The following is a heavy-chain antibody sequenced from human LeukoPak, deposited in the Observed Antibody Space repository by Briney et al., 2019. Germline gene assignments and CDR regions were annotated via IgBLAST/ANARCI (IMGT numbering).Heavy chain of an antibody. J-gene: IGHJ4*02. CDR1: GFTFSSYA. V-gene: IGHV3-23*01. CDR2: INGSA. D-gene: IGHD6-6*01. Sequence: GGSLRLSCAASGFTFSSYAMSWVRQAPGKGLEWVSVINGSAYNADSVRGRFTISRDNSKNTLYLQMNSLRAEDTAVYYCAKLGKAARFHIFPYYFDYWGQGTLVTVSS. CDR3: AKLGKAARFHIFPYYFDY.